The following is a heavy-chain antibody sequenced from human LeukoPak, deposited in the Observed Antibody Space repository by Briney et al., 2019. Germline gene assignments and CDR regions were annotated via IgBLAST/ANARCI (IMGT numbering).Heavy chain of an antibody. CDR1: GGSISSSSFY. CDR3: ARHYHSKSAFDI. V-gene: IGHV4-31*03. J-gene: IGHJ3*02. CDR2: IYYSGNT. D-gene: IGHD1-14*01. Sequence: SETLSLTCTVSGGSISSSSFYWGWIRQHPGKGLEWIGHIYYSGNTYYNPSLKSRVIISVGTSKKQFSLQLSSVTAADTAVYYCARHYHSKSAFDIWGQGTMVTVSS.